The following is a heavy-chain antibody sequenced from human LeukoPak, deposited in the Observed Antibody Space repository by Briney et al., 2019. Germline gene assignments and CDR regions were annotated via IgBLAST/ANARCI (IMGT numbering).Heavy chain of an antibody. V-gene: IGHV4-30-2*01. J-gene: IGHJ4*02. D-gene: IGHD5-12*01. CDR1: GGSTTSGGYS. CDR2: IYHSGST. Sequence: ASETLSLTCAVSGGSTTSGGYSWSWIRQPPGKGLEWIGNIYHSGSTYYNPSLKSRVTISVDRSKNQFSLKLSSVTAADTAVYYCARSNSGYDSRDTFDYWGQGTLVTVSS. CDR3: ARSNSGYDSRDTFDY.